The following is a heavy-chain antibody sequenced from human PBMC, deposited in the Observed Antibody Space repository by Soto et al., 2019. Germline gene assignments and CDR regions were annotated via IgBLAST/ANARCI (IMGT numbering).Heavy chain of an antibody. Sequence: GGSLRLSCAASCFTFTRYSMNWVRQAPGKGLEWVSSISSTTNYIYYADSMKGRFTVSRDNAKNSVYLEMNSLSAEDTAVYYCARESEDLTSNFDYWGQGTLVTVSS. CDR3: ARESEDLTSNFDY. CDR2: ISSTTNYI. CDR1: CFTFTRYS. V-gene: IGHV3-21*01. J-gene: IGHJ4*02.